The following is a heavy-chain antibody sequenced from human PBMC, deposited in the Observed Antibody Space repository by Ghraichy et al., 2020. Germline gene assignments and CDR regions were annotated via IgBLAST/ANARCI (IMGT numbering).Heavy chain of an antibody. V-gene: IGHV4-34*01. CDR3: ASNNLMVLRSV. D-gene: IGHD3-10*01. Sequence: SETLSLTCAVYGGSFSGYYWSWIRQPPGKGLEWIGEINHSGSTNYNPSLKSRVTISVDTSKNQFSLKLSSVTAADTAVYYCASNNLMVLRSVWGQGTTVTVSS. CDR1: GGSFSGYY. J-gene: IGHJ6*02. CDR2: INHSGST.